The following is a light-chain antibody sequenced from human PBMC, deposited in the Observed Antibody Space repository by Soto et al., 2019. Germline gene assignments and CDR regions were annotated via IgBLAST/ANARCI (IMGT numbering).Light chain of an antibody. V-gene: IGKV2-30*01. CDR1: QSLVYSDGNTY. J-gene: IGKJ3*01. CDR3: MQGTHWPLT. Sequence: DVVMTQSPLSLPVTLGQPASISCRSRQSLVYSDGNTYLNWFQQRPGQSPRRLIYKVSNRDSGVPDRFSGSGSGKDFTLKISRVEAEDVGVYYCMQGTHWPLTFGPGTKVDIK. CDR2: KVS.